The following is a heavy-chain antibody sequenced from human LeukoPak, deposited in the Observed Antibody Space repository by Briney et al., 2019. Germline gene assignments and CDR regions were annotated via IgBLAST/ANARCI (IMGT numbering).Heavy chain of an antibody. V-gene: IGHV4-34*01. D-gene: IGHD2-2*01. J-gene: IGHJ4*02. Sequence: SETLSLTCAVYAGSFSGYYWSWIRQPPGKGLEWIGEINHSGSTNYNPSLKSRVTISVDTSKNQFSLKLSSVTAADTAVYYCAGSSSTSRDGLGYWGQGTLVTVSS. CDR3: AGSSSTSRDGLGY. CDR2: INHSGST. CDR1: AGSFSGYY.